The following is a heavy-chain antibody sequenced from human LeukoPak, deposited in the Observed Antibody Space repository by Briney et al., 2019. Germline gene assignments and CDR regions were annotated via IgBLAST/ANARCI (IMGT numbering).Heavy chain of an antibody. CDR1: GFTFSSYA. V-gene: IGHV3-23*01. CDR3: AKDDRWLQFCC. CDR2: ISGSGGST. Sequence: GGSLRLSCAASGFTFSSYAMNWVRQAPGKGLEWVSAISGSGGSTYYADSVKGRFSISRDNSKNTLYLQMNSLRAEDTAVYYCAKDDRWLQFCCWGQGTLVTVSA. D-gene: IGHD5-24*01. J-gene: IGHJ4*02.